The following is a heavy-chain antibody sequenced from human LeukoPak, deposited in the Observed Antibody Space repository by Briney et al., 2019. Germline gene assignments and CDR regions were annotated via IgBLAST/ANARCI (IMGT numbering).Heavy chain of an antibody. D-gene: IGHD1-26*01. V-gene: IGHV3-15*01. Sequence: GRSLRLSCAASGFTFNNAWMSWVRQAPGKGLEWVGRIKSKTDGGTTDYAAPVKGRFTISRDDSKNTLYLQMNSLKTEDTAVYYCTTVSAVGALDYWGQGTLVTVSS. CDR2: IKSKTDGGTT. J-gene: IGHJ4*02. CDR3: TTVSAVGALDY. CDR1: GFTFNNAW.